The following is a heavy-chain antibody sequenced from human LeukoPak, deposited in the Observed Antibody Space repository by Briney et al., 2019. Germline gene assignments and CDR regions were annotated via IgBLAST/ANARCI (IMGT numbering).Heavy chain of an antibody. J-gene: IGHJ4*02. CDR1: GGSISSGDYY. Sequence: PSQTLSLTCTVSGGSISSGDYYWSWIRQPPGKGLEWIGYIYYSGSTYYNPSLKSRVTISVDTSKNQFSLKLSSVTAADTAVYYCARGVAAAGTTLDYWGQGTLVTVSP. CDR3: ARGVAAAGTTLDY. D-gene: IGHD6-13*01. CDR2: IYYSGST. V-gene: IGHV4-30-4*01.